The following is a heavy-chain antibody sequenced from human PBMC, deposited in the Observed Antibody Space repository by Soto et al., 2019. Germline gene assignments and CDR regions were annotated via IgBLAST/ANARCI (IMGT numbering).Heavy chain of an antibody. Sequence: ASVKVSCKASGYTFTGYYMHWVRQAPGRGLQWMGWINPNSGGTNYAQKFQGRVTMTRDTSISTAYMELSRLRSDDTAVYYCASSSWLFFGSVLSTHYYYYGMDVWGQGTTGTAP. D-gene: IGHD6-13*01. CDR1: GYTFTGYY. CDR2: INPNSGGT. V-gene: IGHV1-2*02. J-gene: IGHJ6*02. CDR3: ASSSWLFFGSVLSTHYYYYGMDV.